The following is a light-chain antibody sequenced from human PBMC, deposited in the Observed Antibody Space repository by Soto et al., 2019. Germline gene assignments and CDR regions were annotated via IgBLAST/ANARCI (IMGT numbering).Light chain of an antibody. Sequence: DIQLTQSPSSLSASVGDRVTITCRASQTISRNLNWYQQKPGEAPKLLMYVVSSLQGGVPSRFSGSESGTDYTLTISSLQPDDFATYYCQQSYSLPYTFGQGTKQEIK. CDR3: QQSYSLPYT. CDR1: QTISRN. CDR2: VVS. V-gene: IGKV1-39*01. J-gene: IGKJ2*01.